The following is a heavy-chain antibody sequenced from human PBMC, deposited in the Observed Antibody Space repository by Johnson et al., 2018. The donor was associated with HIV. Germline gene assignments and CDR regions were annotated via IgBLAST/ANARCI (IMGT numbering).Heavy chain of an antibody. Sequence: QVQLVESGGGVVQPGRSLRLSCAASGFTFSSYGMHWVRQAPGKGLEWVAVIWYDGSNKYYAESVTGRFTISRDNSKNTLYLQMNSLRAEDTAVYYCAKEGSGYFHAFDIWGQGTMVTVSS. V-gene: IGHV3-33*06. CDR3: AKEGSGYFHAFDI. D-gene: IGHD3-22*01. CDR1: GFTFSSYG. CDR2: IWYDGSNK. J-gene: IGHJ3*02.